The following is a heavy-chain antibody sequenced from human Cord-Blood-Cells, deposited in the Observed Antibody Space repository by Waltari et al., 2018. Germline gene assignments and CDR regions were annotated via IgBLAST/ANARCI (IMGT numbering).Heavy chain of an antibody. CDR3: ARGQVGYFDY. V-gene: IGHV3-53*02. D-gene: IGHD2-2*01. CDR1: GFTVRSNY. CDR2: IYGGGST. Sequence: EVQLVETGGGLIQPGGSLRLSCAASGFTVRSNYLSWVRQAPGKGLEWVSVIYGGGSTYDADSVKGRFTISRDNSKNTLYLQMNSLRAEDTAVYYCARGQVGYFDYWGQGTLVTVSS. J-gene: IGHJ4*02.